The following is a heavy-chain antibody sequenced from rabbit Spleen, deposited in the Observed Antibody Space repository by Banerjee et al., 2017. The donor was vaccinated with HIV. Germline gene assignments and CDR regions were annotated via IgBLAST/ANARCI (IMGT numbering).Heavy chain of an antibody. CDR1: GFSFSDRDV. Sequence: QEQLEESGGGLVKPAGSLTLTCKASGFSFSDRDVMCWVRQAPGKGLEWIACINTATGKAVYASWAKGRFTISKTSSTTVTLQMTSLTAADTATYCCARDVAGVIGWNFSLWGPGTLVTVS. CDR2: INTATGKA. CDR3: ARDVAGVIGWNFSL. V-gene: IGHV1S45*01. J-gene: IGHJ4*01. D-gene: IGHD4-1*01.